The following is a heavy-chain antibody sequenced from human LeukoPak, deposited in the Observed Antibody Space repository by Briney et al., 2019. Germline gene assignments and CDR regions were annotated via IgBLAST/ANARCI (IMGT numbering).Heavy chain of an antibody. CDR3: ARVDTAIFIGFDP. CDR1: GYTLTELS. V-gene: IGHV7-4-1*02. D-gene: IGHD5-18*01. CDR2: INTNTGNP. J-gene: IGHJ5*02. Sequence: GSVKVSCKVSGYTLTELSMHWVRQAPGQGLEWMGWINTNTGNPTYAQGFTGRFVFSLDTSVSTAYLQISSLKAEDTAVYYCARVDTAIFIGFDPWGQGTLVTVSS.